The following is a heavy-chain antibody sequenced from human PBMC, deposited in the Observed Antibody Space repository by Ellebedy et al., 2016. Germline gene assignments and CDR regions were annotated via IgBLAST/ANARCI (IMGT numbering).Heavy chain of an antibody. CDR3: ARDPPSTGYMDV. D-gene: IGHD2-2*01. V-gene: IGHV1-24*01. J-gene: IGHJ6*03. Sequence: ASVKVSCXVSGYTLTELSMHWVRQAPGKGLEWMGGFDPEDGETIYAQKFQGRVTMTEDTSTDTAYMELRSLRSDDTAVYYCARDPPSTGYMDVWGKGTTVTVSS. CDR1: GYTLTELS. CDR2: FDPEDGET.